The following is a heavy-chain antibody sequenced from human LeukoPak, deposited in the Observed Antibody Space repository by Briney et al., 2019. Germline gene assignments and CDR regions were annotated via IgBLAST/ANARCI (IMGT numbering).Heavy chain of an antibody. CDR1: GFTFSIYS. Sequence: GGSLRLSCEASGFTFSIYSMNWVRQAPGKGLEWVSFINSGNSYMKYADSVKGRFTISRDNAKNSLYLQMNSLRAEDTAVYYCARDLFGLDSPHIDYWGQGTLVTVSS. J-gene: IGHJ4*02. D-gene: IGHD3-16*01. CDR3: ARDLFGLDSPHIDY. V-gene: IGHV3-21*01. CDR2: INSGNSYM.